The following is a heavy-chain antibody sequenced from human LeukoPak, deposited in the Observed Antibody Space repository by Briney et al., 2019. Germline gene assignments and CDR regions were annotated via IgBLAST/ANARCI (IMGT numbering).Heavy chain of an antibody. V-gene: IGHV3-30*18. CDR1: GFTFSSYG. CDR3: AKDLRGYSYGLYYYGMDV. D-gene: IGHD5-18*01. J-gene: IGHJ6*04. CDR2: ISYDGSNK. Sequence: PGGSLRLSCAASGFTFSSYGMHWVRQAPGKGLEWVAVISYDGSNKYYADSVKGRFTISRENSKNTLYLQMNSLRAEDTAVYYCAKDLRGYSYGLYYYGMDVWGKGTTVTVSS.